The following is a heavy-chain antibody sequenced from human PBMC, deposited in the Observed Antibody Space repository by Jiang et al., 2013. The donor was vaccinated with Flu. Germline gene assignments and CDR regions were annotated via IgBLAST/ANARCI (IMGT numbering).Heavy chain of an antibody. D-gene: IGHD5-18*01. V-gene: IGHV1-18*01. CDR1: GYTXTNYG. Sequence: QLVESGAEVKKPGASVKVSCKASGYTXTNYGIGWVRQAPGQGLEWMGWIRSYNGNTNYAQRLQGRVTMTTDTSTKTAYLELRNLRSDDTAVYYCARTANTPMVTQYWGQGTLVTVSS. J-gene: IGHJ4*02. CDR2: IRSYNGNT. CDR3: ARTANTPMVTQY.